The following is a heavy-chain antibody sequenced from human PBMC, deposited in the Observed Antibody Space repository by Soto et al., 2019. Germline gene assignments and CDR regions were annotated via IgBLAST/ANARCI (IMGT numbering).Heavy chain of an antibody. CDR3: ARQSNYYDSSGYYCDY. CDR1: GYSFTSYW. V-gene: IGHV5-51*01. CDR2: IYPGDSDT. J-gene: IGHJ4*02. Sequence: EVQLVQSGAEVKKPGESLKISCKGSGYSFTSYWIGWVRQMPGKGLEWMGIIYPGDSDTRYSPSFQGQVTISADKSISTAYLQWSSLKASDTAMYYCARQSNYYDSSGYYCDYWGQGTLVTVSS. D-gene: IGHD3-22*01.